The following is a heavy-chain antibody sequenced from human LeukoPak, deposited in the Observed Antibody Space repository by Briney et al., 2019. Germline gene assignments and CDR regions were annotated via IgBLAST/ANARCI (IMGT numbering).Heavy chain of an antibody. CDR3: ARLLQRYYYYGMDV. V-gene: IGHV1-69*13. D-gene: IGHD3-22*01. CDR2: IIPIFGTA. J-gene: IGHJ6*02. CDR1: GGTFSSYA. Sequence: GASVKVSCKASGGTFSSYAISWVRQAPGQGLEWMGGIIPIFGTANYAQKFQGRVTITADESTSTAYMELSSLRSEDTAVYYCARLLQRYYYYGMDVWGQGTTVTVSS.